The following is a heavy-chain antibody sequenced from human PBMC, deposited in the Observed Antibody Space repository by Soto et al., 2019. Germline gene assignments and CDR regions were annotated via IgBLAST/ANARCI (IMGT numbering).Heavy chain of an antibody. D-gene: IGHD3-10*01. Sequence: PSETLSLTCSVSGASVSSYYWSWFRQPVGKGLEWIGRIHSSGNVNYNPSLESRVTMSLDTTKNQFSLRLSSLTAADTALYLCARDVGKNYWGQGIQVTVSS. CDR2: IHSSGNV. J-gene: IGHJ4*02. CDR3: ARDVGKNY. CDR1: GASVSSYY. V-gene: IGHV4-4*07.